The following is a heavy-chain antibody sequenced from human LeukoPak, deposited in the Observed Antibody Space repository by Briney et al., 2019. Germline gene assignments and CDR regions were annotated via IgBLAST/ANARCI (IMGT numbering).Heavy chain of an antibody. V-gene: IGHV3-64*01. D-gene: IGHD3-10*01. CDR2: ISSNGGST. CDR3: ARARSRGVFYYHYMDV. Sequence: GGSLRLSCAASGFTFSSYAMHWVRQAPGKGLEYVSAISSNGGSTYYANSVKGRFTISRDNSKNTLYLQMGSLRAEDMAVYYCARARSRGVFYYHYMDVWGKGTTVTVSS. J-gene: IGHJ6*03. CDR1: GFTFSSYA.